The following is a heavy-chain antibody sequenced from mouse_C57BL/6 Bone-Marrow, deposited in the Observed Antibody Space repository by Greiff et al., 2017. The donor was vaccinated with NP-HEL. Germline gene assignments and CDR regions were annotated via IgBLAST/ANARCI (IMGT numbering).Heavy chain of an antibody. D-gene: IGHD1-1*01. CDR2: IHPNSGST. V-gene: IGHV1-64*01. CDR3: ASSGGLDYYGSSHWYFDV. J-gene: IGHJ1*03. Sequence: QVQLQQSGAELVKPGASVKLSCKASGYTFTSYWMHWVKQRPGQGLEWIGMIHPNSGSTNYNEKFKSKATLTVDKSSSTAYMQLSSLTSEDSAVYYCASSGGLDYYGSSHWYFDVWGTGTTVTVSS. CDR1: GYTFTSYW.